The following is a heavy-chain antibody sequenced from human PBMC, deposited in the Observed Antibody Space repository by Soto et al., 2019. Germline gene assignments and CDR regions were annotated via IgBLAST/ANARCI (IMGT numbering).Heavy chain of an antibody. D-gene: IGHD3-22*01. CDR2: IYYSGST. V-gene: IGHV4-39*01. CDR3: ARQIPPDLIGYYYGIIDN. Sequence: SETLSLTCTVSGGSISSSSYYWGWIRQSPGKGLEWIGSIYYSGSTYHSLPLKSRVTISVDTSKNQFSLKLSSVTAADTAVYYCARQIPPDLIGYYYGIIDNWGQGALVTVSS. CDR1: GGSISSSSYY. J-gene: IGHJ4*02.